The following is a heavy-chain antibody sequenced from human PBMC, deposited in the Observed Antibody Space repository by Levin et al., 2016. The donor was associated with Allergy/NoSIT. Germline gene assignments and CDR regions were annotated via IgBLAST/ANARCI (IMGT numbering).Heavy chain of an antibody. Sequence: VRQMPGKGLEWLGRSGNKAKRYTTENAASVKGRFTISRDDSKNSVYLQMNSLKTEDTAVYYCSVDRSGYYYGMDVWGQGTTVTVSS. V-gene: IGHV3-72*01. CDR2: SGNKAKRYTT. J-gene: IGHJ6*02. D-gene: IGHD3-10*01. CDR3: SVDRSGYYYGMDV.